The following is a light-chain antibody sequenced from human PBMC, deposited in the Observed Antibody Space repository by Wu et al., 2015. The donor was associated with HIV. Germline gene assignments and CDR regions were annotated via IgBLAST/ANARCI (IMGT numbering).Light chain of an antibody. Sequence: EIVLTQSPDTLSLSLGERATLSCRVSQTISNSLLAWYQQEPGQAPRLLIYGASRRATGIPDRFSGSGSGTDFTLTISRLEPEDFAVYYCQQYDNSPETFGQGTKVEIK. CDR3: QQYDNSPET. V-gene: IGKV3-20*01. J-gene: IGKJ1*01. CDR1: QTISNSL. CDR2: GAS.